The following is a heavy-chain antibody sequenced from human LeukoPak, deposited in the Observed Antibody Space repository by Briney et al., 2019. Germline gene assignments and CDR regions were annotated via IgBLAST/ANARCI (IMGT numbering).Heavy chain of an antibody. Sequence: ASVKLSCKASGYTFTSYGISWVRQAPGQGLEWMGWISAYNGNTNYAQKLQGRVTMTTDTSTRTAYMELRSVRSDDTAVYYCARGSYDDYVWGSYRYFDYWGQGTLVTVSS. V-gene: IGHV1-18*04. CDR3: ARGSYDDYVWGSYRYFDY. CDR1: GYTFTSYG. CDR2: ISAYNGNT. J-gene: IGHJ4*02. D-gene: IGHD3-16*02.